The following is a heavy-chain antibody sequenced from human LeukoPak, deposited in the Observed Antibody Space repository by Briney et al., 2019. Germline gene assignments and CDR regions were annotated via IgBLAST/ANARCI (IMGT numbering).Heavy chain of an antibody. CDR3: ARSWVVGATTASDAFDI. J-gene: IGHJ3*02. Sequence: SVKVSCKASGYTFTYRYLHWVRQAPGQALEWMGWITPFNGNTNYAQKFQDRVTITRDRSMSTAYMELSSLRSEDTAMYYCARSWVVGATTASDAFDIWGQGTMVTVSS. CDR1: GYTFTYRY. CDR2: ITPFNGNT. V-gene: IGHV1-45*02. D-gene: IGHD1-26*01.